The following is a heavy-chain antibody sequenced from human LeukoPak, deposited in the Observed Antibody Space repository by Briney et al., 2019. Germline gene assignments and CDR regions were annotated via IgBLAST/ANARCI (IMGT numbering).Heavy chain of an antibody. CDR2: INPNSGGI. CDR1: GYTFTGYY. D-gene: IGHD2-15*01. CDR3: ARGSGVVAATGWFDP. Sequence: ASVKVSCKASGYTFTGYYIHWVRQAPGQGLEWMGWINPNSGGINYAYKFQGRVNMTRDTSISTAYMELSRLTSDDTAVYYCARGSGVVAATGWFDPWGQGTLVTVSS. J-gene: IGHJ5*02. V-gene: IGHV1-2*02.